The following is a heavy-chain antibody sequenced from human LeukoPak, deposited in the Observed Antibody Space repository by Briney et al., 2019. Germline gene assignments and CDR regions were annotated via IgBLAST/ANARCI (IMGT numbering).Heavy chain of an antibody. D-gene: IGHD3-10*01. J-gene: IGHJ6*03. CDR2: IYTSGST. CDR3: ARSPTYYYGSGSYYYYMDV. V-gene: IGHV4-61*02. CDR1: GGSISSGSYY. Sequence: SQTLSLTCTVSGGSISSGSYYWSWIRQPAGKGLEWIGRIYTSGSTNYNPSLKSRVTISVDTSKNQFSLKLSSVTAADTAVYYCARSPTYYYGSGSYYYYMDVWGKGPRSPSP.